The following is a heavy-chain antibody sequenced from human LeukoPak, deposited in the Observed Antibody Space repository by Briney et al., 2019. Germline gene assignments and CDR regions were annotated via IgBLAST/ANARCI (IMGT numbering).Heavy chain of an antibody. V-gene: IGHV4-38-2*02. J-gene: IGHJ4*02. CDR1: GYSISSGYY. CDR3: ARETYYYGSGSYPDY. CDR2: IYHSGST. D-gene: IGHD3-10*01. Sequence: SETLSLTCTVSGYSISSGYYWGWIRQPPGKGLEWIGSIYHSGSTYYNPSLKSRVTISVDTSENQFSLKLSSVTAADTAVYYCARETYYYGSGSYPDYWGQGTLVTVSS.